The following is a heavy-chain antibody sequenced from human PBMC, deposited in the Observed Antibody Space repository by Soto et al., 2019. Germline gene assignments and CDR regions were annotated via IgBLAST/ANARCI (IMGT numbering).Heavy chain of an antibody. CDR3: TRKTPPTGMEV. Sequence: EVQLVESGGGLVQPGGSLRLSCAASGFTLSSYDIHWVRQATGEGLAWVSGIGSGGDTHYADSVKGRFIISREDGKNSVYLQMNNLRVGDTAVYYCTRKTPPTGMEVWGQGATVSVSS. CDR2: IGSGGDT. D-gene: IGHD3-9*01. V-gene: IGHV3-13*01. CDR1: GFTLSSYD. J-gene: IGHJ6*02.